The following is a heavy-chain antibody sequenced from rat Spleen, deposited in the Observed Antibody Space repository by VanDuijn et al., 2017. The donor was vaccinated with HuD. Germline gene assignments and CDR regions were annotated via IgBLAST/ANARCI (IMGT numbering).Heavy chain of an antibody. V-gene: IGHV2S30*01. Sequence: QVQLKESGPGLVQPSQTLSLTCTVSAFSLMDYSVHWVRQPPGKGLEWMGRMKYDGDTYYNSALKSRLSISRDTSKSQVFLKVNSLQTDDTAIYICIRGLGDYWCQGVMVTFSS. CDR2: MKYDGDT. D-gene: IGHD5-1*01. J-gene: IGHJ2*01. CDR3: IRGLGDY. CDR1: AFSLMDYS.